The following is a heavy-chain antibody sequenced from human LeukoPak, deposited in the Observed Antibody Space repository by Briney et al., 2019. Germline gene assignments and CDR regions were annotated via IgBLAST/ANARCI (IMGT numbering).Heavy chain of an antibody. CDR3: ATQYCNGISWLYVFNM. CDR2: KYYSGSA. Sequence: NPSQTLSLTCNVSGVSVSDGRYYWTWIRQHPGKGLEWIGYKYYSGSAKYNPSLKSRLTISVDTSKNQFSLQLSSVTAADTATYYCATQYCNGISWLYVFNMWGTGTRVTVSS. D-gene: IGHD2/OR15-2a*01. J-gene: IGHJ3*02. CDR1: GVSVSDGRYY. V-gene: IGHV4-31*03.